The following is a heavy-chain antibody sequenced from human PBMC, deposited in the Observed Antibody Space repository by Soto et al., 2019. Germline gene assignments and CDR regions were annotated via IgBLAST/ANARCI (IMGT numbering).Heavy chain of an antibody. CDR1: GYPVTAYY. J-gene: IGHJ3*02. CDR2: INPATGAA. CDR3: ARGGGVGVAGSAAFDM. Sequence: QLHLVHSGAVVKKPGASVTVSCSASGYPVTAYYMHWVRQAPGRGLEWMGGINPATGAAKYTQTFQGRVTMTRDTSTSTVFMELSGPTSEDPAVFYCARGGGVGVAGSAAFDMWGQGTLVTVSS. V-gene: IGHV1-2*02. D-gene: IGHD3-3*01.